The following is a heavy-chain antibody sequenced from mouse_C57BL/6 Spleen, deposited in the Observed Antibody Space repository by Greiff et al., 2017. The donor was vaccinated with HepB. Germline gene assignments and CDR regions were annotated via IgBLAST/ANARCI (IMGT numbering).Heavy chain of an antibody. V-gene: IGHV1-18*01. D-gene: IGHD2-3*01. J-gene: IGHJ2*01. CDR2: INPNNGGT. Sequence: EVKLMESGPELVKPGASVKIPCKASGYTFTDYNMDWVKQSHGKSLEWIGDINPNNGGTIYNQKFKGKATLTVDKSSSTAYMDLRSLTSEDTAVYYCARKGLLPYYFDYWGQGTTLTVSS. CDR3: ARKGLLPYYFDY. CDR1: GYTFTDYN.